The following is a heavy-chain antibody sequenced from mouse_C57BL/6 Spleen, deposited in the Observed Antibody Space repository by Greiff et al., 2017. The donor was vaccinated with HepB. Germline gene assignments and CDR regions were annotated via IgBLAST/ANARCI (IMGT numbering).Heavy chain of an antibody. J-gene: IGHJ3*01. V-gene: IGHV10-1*01. CDR3: VRPIYYDYDSPFAY. Sequence: EVQLVESGGGLVQPKGSLKLSCAASGFSFNTYAMNWVRQAPGKGLEWVARIRSKSNNYATYYADSVKDRFTISRDDSESMLYLQMNNLKTEDTAMYYCVRPIYYDYDSPFAYWGQGTLVTVSA. CDR1: GFSFNTYA. CDR2: IRSKSNNYAT. D-gene: IGHD2-4*01.